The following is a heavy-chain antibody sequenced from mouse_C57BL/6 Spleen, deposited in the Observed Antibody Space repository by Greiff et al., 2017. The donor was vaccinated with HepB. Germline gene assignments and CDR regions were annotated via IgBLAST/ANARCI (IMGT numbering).Heavy chain of an antibody. D-gene: IGHD2-2*01. CDR3: ARTGVGYDVDYAMDY. J-gene: IGHJ4*01. CDR1: GFSLTSYG. V-gene: IGHV2-2*01. CDR2: IWSGGST. Sequence: VMLVESGPGLVQPSQSLSITCTVSGFSLTSYGVHWVRQSPGKGLEWLGVIWSGGSTDYNAAFISRLSISKDNSKSQVFFKMNSLQADDTAIYYCARTGVGYDVDYAMDYWGQGTSVTVSS.